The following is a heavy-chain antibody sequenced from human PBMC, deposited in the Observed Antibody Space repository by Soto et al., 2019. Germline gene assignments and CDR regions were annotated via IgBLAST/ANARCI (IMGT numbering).Heavy chain of an antibody. CDR3: ARSFGWYAIDY. D-gene: IGHD6-19*01. CDR2: ISHSGSV. J-gene: IGHJ4*02. CDR1: GGSISSSHF. Sequence: QVLLQESGPGLVQPSGTLSLSCAVSGGSISSSHFWGWVRQPPGKGLEWVGDISHSGSVNYNPSLKSRVTISIDKSKNPFSLKLNSVTAADTAVYYWARSFGWYAIDYWGQGTLVIVSS. V-gene: IGHV4-4*02.